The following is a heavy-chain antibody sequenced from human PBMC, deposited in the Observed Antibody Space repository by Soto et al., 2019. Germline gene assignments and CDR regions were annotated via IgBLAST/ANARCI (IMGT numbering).Heavy chain of an antibody. J-gene: IGHJ6*02. CDR2: IYYAGST. CDR3: ARLVFHCLRGSCDDYNFYGLDV. D-gene: IGHD2-15*01. CDR1: GGSISSTDHY. Sequence: ETLSLTCTVSGGSISSTDHYWDWIRQPPGKGLEWLGSIYYAGSTFHNPSLKRRATISVDTSRNQFSLRLSSVTASDTAVYYCARLVFHCLRGSCDDYNFYGLDVWGQGATVTVYS. V-gene: IGHV4-39*01.